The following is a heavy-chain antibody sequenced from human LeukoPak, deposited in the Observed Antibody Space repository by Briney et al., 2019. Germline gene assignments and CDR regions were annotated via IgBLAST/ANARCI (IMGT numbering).Heavy chain of an antibody. CDR3: ARDIGSHASGFDY. V-gene: IGHV3-21*01. D-gene: IGHD3-10*01. CDR2: ISSANTYI. CDR1: GFTFSSSN. J-gene: IGHJ4*02. Sequence: GGSLRLSCAASGFTFSSSNMNWVRQAPGKGLEWVSSISSANTYIYYADSLEGRFTISRDNAENSLYLQMSSLRAEDTAVYYCARDIGSHASGFDYWGQGTLVTVSS.